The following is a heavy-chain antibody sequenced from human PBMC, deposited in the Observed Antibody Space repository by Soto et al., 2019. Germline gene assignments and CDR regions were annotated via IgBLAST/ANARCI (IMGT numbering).Heavy chain of an antibody. V-gene: IGHV3-23*01. Sequence: GGSLRLSCAASGFTLTRYALSWVRQAPGKGLEWVSGISTSGGITYYADSVKGRFTISRDNSKNTLYLEMNSLRAEDTAIYYCAKDMRMATTPYYFDYWGQGTLVTVSS. J-gene: IGHJ4*02. CDR2: ISTSGGIT. D-gene: IGHD1-26*01. CDR1: GFTLTRYA. CDR3: AKDMRMATTPYYFDY.